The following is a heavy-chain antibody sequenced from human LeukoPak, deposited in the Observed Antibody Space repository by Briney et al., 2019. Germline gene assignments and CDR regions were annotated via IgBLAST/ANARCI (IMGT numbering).Heavy chain of an antibody. Sequence: PGGSLRLSCAASGFTFSSYSMNWVRQAPGKGLEWVSYISSSSSTIYYADSVKGRFTISRDNAKNSLYLQMNSLRAEDTAVYYCARAGDGYNLDYWGQGTLVTVSS. CDR3: ARAGDGYNLDY. V-gene: IGHV3-48*04. D-gene: IGHD5-24*01. J-gene: IGHJ4*02. CDR2: ISSSSSTI. CDR1: GFTFSSYS.